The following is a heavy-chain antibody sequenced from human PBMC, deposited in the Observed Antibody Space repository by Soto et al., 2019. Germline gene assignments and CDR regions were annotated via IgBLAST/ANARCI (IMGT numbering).Heavy chain of an antibody. CDR1: GFTFSSYA. Sequence: EAQLLESGGGLVQPGGSLRLSCAASGFTFSSYAMSWVRQAPGKGLEWVSAISGSGDSTYYADSVKGRFTISRDNSKNTLFLQMHSLRAEDTAVNFCAKKKGGSGSDYWGQGTLVTVSS. D-gene: IGHD3-10*01. J-gene: IGHJ4*02. CDR2: ISGSGDST. V-gene: IGHV3-23*01. CDR3: AKKKGGSGSDY.